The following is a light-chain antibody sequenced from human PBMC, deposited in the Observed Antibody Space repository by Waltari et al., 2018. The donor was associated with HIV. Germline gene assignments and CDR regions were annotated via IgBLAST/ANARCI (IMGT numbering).Light chain of an antibody. J-gene: IGKJ1*01. CDR3: QQYYTYPWT. CDR1: QSIIMY. V-gene: IGKV1-5*03. Sequence: DIQMTQSSSTLSAFVGDRVTITCRARQSIIMYLAWYQQKPGKAPKLLISQASDLESGVPSRFSGSGSETEFTLTISSLQPDDFAVYYCQQYYTYPWTFGQGTKVEIK. CDR2: QAS.